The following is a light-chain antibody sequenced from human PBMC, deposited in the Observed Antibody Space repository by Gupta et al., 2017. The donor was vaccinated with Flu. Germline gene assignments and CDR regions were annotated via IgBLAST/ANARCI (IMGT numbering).Light chain of an antibody. CDR1: QSVSSY. J-gene: IGKJ2*01. Sequence: LTQSPATLSLSPGERATLSCRASQSVSSYLAWYQQKPGQAPRLLIYDASNRATGIPARFSGSGSGTDFTLTISSLEPEDFAVYYCQQRRAFGQGTKLEIK. CDR3: QQRRA. CDR2: DAS. V-gene: IGKV3-11*01.